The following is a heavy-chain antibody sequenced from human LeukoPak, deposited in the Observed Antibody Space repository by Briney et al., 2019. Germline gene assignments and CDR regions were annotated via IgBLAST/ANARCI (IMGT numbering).Heavy chain of an antibody. CDR2: ISYDGSNK. CDR1: GFNFSTYG. D-gene: IGHD6-13*01. V-gene: IGHV3-30*18. J-gene: IGHJ6*02. CDR3: AKTGSSWAHYGMDV. Sequence: GGSLRLSCAASGFNFSTYGIHWARQAPGKGLEWVAVISYDGSNKYYADSVKGRFTISRDNSKNTLYLQMNSLRAEDTAVYYCAKTGSSWAHYGMDVWGQGTTVTVSS.